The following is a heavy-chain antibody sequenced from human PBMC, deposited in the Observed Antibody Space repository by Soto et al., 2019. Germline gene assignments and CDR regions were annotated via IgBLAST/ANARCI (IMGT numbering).Heavy chain of an antibody. CDR2: INHSGST. V-gene: IGHV4-34*01. Sequence: SETLSLTCAVYGGSFSGYYWSWIRQPPGKGLEWIGEINHSGSTNYNPSLKSRVTISVDTSKNQFSLKLSSVTAADTAVYYCARGYYDSSLGFDYWGQGNMVTVS. J-gene: IGHJ4*02. CDR3: ARGYYDSSLGFDY. D-gene: IGHD3-22*01. CDR1: GGSFSGYY.